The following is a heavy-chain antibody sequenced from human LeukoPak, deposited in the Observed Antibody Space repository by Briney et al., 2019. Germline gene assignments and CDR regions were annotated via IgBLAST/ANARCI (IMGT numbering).Heavy chain of an antibody. CDR1: GYTFTSYA. V-gene: IGHV1-3*03. D-gene: IGHD3-10*01. Sequence: ASVKVSCKASGYTFTSYAMHWVRQALGQRLEWMGWINAGNGNTKYSQEFQGRVTITRDTSASTAYMELSSLRSEDMAVYYCARGFLWFGERQDLDYWGQGTLVTVSS. J-gene: IGHJ4*02. CDR2: INAGNGNT. CDR3: ARGFLWFGERQDLDY.